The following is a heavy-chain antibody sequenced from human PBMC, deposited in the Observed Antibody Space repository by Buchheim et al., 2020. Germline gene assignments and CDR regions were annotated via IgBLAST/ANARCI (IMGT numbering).Heavy chain of an antibody. Sequence: QVQLQQWGAGLLKPSETLSLTCAVYGGSFSGYYWSWIRQPPGKGLEWIGEINHSGSTNYNPSLKSRVTISVDTSKNQFSLKLSSVTAADTAVYYCARGRPVLGGLVVVPNAKAYRYYGMDVWGQGTT. J-gene: IGHJ6*02. CDR1: GGSFSGYY. V-gene: IGHV4-34*01. CDR2: INHSGST. CDR3: ARGRPVLGGLVVVPNAKAYRYYGMDV. D-gene: IGHD3-22*01.